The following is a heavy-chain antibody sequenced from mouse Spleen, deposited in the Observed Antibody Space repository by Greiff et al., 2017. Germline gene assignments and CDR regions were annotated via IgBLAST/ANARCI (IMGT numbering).Heavy chain of an antibody. CDR3: ARSAGSPAWFAY. Sequence: EVQLVESGPELVKPGDSVKISCKASGYSFTGYFMNWVMQSHGKSLEWIGRINPYNGDTFYNQKFKGKATLTVDKSSSTAHMELRSLTSEDSAVYYCARSAGSPAWFAYWGQGTLVTVSA. V-gene: IGHV1-20*01. D-gene: IGHD1-2*01. CDR1: GYSFTGYF. J-gene: IGHJ3*01. CDR2: INPYNGDT.